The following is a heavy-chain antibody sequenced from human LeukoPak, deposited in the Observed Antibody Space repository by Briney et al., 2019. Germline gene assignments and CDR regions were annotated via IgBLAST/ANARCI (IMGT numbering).Heavy chain of an antibody. V-gene: IGHV4-30-4*08. CDR1: GDSFSSANYY. CDR2: VYYDGST. J-gene: IGHJ4*02. CDR3: VRGLTGYSYFFDY. D-gene: IGHD1-20*01. Sequence: KPSETRSLTCTVSGDSFSSANYYWTWVRQPPGKGLEWIGYVYYDGSTYYHPSLQSRLAISVDTSKNQFSLNLTSVTAADTAVYYCVRGLTGYSYFFDYWGQGALVTVSS.